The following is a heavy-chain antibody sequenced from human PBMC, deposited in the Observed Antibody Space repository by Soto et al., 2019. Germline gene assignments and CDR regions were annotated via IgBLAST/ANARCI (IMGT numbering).Heavy chain of an antibody. CDR2: INPNSGGT. CDR3: ARVGEVVPAAPYYYCGMDV. CDR1: GYTFTGYY. V-gene: IGHV1-2*04. D-gene: IGHD2-2*01. J-gene: IGHJ6*02. Sequence: ASVKVSCKASGYTFTGYYMHWVRQAPGQGLEWMGWINPNSGGTNYAQKFQGWVTMTRDTSISTAYMELSRLRSDDTAVYYCARVGEVVPAAPYYYCGMDVWGQGTTVTVPS.